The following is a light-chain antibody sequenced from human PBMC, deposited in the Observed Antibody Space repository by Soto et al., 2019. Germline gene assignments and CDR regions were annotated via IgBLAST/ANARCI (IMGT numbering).Light chain of an antibody. Sequence: EKELPQSPDTLSLSPAERAKLSCRASQSVSSSYLAWYQQKPGQAPRLLIYGASSRATGIPDRFSGSGSGTDFTLTISRLEPEDFAVYYCQQYGSSPWTFGQGTKVDIK. V-gene: IGKV3-20*01. CDR1: QSVSSSY. J-gene: IGKJ1*01. CDR3: QQYGSSPWT. CDR2: GAS.